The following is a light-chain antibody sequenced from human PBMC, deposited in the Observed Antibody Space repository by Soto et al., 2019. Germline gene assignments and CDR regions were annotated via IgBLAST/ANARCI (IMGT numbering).Light chain of an antibody. Sequence: QSVLTQPTSASGTPGQRVTISCSGRSSNIGSNYVYWYQQVPGTAPRLLMYRASQRPSGVPDRFSGSKSGTSASLAISGLRSEDEDDYYCAAWDDTLNGLVFGGGTKLTVL. CDR1: SSNIGSNY. J-gene: IGLJ2*01. V-gene: IGLV1-47*01. CDR2: RAS. CDR3: AAWDDTLNGLV.